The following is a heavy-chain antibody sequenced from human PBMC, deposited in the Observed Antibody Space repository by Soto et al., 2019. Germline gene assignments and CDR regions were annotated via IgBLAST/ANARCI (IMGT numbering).Heavy chain of an antibody. V-gene: IGHV1-3*01. Sequence: XSVKVSCKASVYTFTSYAMHWVRQAPGQRLEWMGWINAGNGNTKYSQKFQGRVTITRDTSASTAYMELSSLRSEDTAVYYCARYCSSTSRPRLGYWGQGTLVTVSS. CDR3: ARYCSSTSRPRLGY. CDR1: VYTFTSYA. D-gene: IGHD2-2*01. J-gene: IGHJ4*02. CDR2: INAGNGNT.